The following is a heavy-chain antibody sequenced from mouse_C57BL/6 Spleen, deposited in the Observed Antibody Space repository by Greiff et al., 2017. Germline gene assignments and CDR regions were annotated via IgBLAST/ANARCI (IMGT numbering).Heavy chain of an antibody. Sequence: EVQGVESGGGLVQPGGSLSLSCAASGFTFTDYYMSWVRQPPGKALEWLGFIRKKANGYTTEYSASVKGRFTISRDNSQSILYLQMNALRAEDSASYCCGRYEDRRGCAYWGQGTLVTVSA. CDR1: GFTFTDYY. V-gene: IGHV7-3*01. CDR3: GRYEDRRGCAY. CDR2: IRKKANGYTT. J-gene: IGHJ3*01.